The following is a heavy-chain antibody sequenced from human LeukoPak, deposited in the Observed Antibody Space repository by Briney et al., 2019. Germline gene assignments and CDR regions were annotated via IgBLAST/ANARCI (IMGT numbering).Heavy chain of an antibody. V-gene: IGHV4-34*01. Sequence: SETLSLTCAVYGGSFSGYYWSWIRQPPGKGLEWIGEINHSGSTNYNPSLKSRVTISVDTSKNQFSLKLSSVTAADTAVYYCARGVRSGDRRLKRKSVVAFDIWGQGTMVTVSS. CDR2: INHSGST. CDR3: ARGVRSGDRRLKRKSVVAFDI. CDR1: GGSFSGYY. D-gene: IGHD2-15*01. J-gene: IGHJ3*02.